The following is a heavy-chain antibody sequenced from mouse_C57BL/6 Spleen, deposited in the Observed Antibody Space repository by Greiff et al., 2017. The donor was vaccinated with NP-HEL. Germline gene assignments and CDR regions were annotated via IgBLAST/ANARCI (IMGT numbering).Heavy chain of an antibody. Sequence: VQLVESGPGLVQPSQSLSITCTVSGFSLTSYGVHWVRQSPGKGLEWLGVIWRGGSTDYNAAFISRLSISKDNSKSQVFYKMNSLQAEDTAIYYCARGSDYDWFAYWGQGTLVTVSA. D-gene: IGHD2-4*01. V-gene: IGHV2-2*01. CDR3: ARGSDYDWFAY. J-gene: IGHJ3*01. CDR1: GFSLTSYG. CDR2: IWRGGST.